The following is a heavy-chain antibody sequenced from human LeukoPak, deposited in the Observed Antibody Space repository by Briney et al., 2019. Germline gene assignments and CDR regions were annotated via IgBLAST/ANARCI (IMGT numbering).Heavy chain of an antibody. D-gene: IGHD3-22*01. CDR2: MSASGTT. CDR3: AREARLLLPRGNELLDIVDY. Sequence: SETLSLTCRVSGASISSYSWNWIRQPAGKGLEWIGRMSASGTTVYNSSLESRVTMSVGPSNRQFSLRLSSVTAADTAVYYCAREARLLLPRGNELLDIVDYWGQGTLVTVSS. CDR1: GASISSYS. V-gene: IGHV4-4*07. J-gene: IGHJ4*02.